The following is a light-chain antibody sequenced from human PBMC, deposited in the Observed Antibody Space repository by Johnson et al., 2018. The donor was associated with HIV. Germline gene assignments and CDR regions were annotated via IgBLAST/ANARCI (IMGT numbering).Light chain of an antibody. J-gene: IGLJ1*01. CDR1: SSGMGNYA. V-gene: IGLV1-51*02. CDR3: GTWDSSLSAAV. CDR2: ENN. Sequence: HSVLTQPPSVSAAPGQKVTISCSGSSSGMGNYAVSWYQQLPGTAPKLLIYENNKRPSGIPDRFSGSKSGTSATLGITGLQTGDEADYYCGTWDSSLSAAVFGTGTKVTVL.